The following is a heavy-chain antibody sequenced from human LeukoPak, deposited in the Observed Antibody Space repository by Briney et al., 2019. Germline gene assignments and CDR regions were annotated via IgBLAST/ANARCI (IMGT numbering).Heavy chain of an antibody. CDR3: ATWRLGELSTLFDY. J-gene: IGHJ4*02. CDR1: GYTVTSYY. Sequence: GASVKVSCKASGYTVTSYYMHWVRQAPGKGLEWMGGFDPEDGETIYAQKFQGRVTMTEDTSTDTAYMELSSLRSEDTAVYYCATWRLGELSTLFDYWGQGTLVTVSS. V-gene: IGHV1-24*01. CDR2: FDPEDGET. D-gene: IGHD3-16*02.